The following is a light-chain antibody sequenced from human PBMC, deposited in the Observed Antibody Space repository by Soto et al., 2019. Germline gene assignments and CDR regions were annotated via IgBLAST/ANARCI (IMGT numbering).Light chain of an antibody. V-gene: IGKV3-15*01. CDR2: GAS. Sequence: EIVMTQSPATLSVSPGERATLSCRASQSVSSNLAWYQQKPGQAPRLLMYGASTRATGIPARFSGSGSGTEFTITISSLQSEDFAIYFCKQYNNWPPDRTFGQGTKVEIK. CDR3: KQYNNWPPDRT. CDR1: QSVSSN. J-gene: IGKJ1*01.